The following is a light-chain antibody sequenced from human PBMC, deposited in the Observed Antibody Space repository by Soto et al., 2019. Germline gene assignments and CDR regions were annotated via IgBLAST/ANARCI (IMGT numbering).Light chain of an antibody. CDR3: RSHAGSNTYV. Sequence: QSVLTQPASVSGSPGQSISISCTGTSSDVVTYNLVSWYQQHPGKAPTVLIYEGTKRPSGVSNRFSGSKSGNTASLTISGLQTEDEADYYCRSHAGSNTYVFGGGTKLTVL. CDR1: SSDVVTYNL. J-gene: IGLJ2*01. CDR2: EGT. V-gene: IGLV2-23*01.